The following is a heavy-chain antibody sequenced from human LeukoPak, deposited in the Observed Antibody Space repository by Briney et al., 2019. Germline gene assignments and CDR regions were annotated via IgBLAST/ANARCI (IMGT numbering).Heavy chain of an antibody. CDR1: GFTVSSNY. J-gene: IGHJ4*02. CDR2: IDSGVAT. CDR3: AREGTLTDSFLDF. Sequence: GGSLRLSCAASGFTVSSNYMNWVRQAPGKGLEWAAIIDSGVATYYADSVKDRLTISRDTLKNTLYLQIDSLRAEDTAVYYCAREGTLTDSFLDFWGQGTLVTVSS. V-gene: IGHV3-66*01. D-gene: IGHD3-9*01.